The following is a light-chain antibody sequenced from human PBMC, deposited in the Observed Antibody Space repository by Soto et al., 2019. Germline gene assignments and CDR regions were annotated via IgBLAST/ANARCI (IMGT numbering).Light chain of an antibody. CDR1: NSNLGAGYD. CDR2: GNR. V-gene: IGLV1-40*01. Sequence: QSVLTQAPSVSGAPGQRVTISFTGNNSNLGAGYDVHLYQQLPGAAPKLVIFGNRNRPSGVPERFSGSKSGTSASLAITGLQAEDEADYYCQAYDYSLTAFVFGGGTKLTV. CDR3: QAYDYSLTAFV. J-gene: IGLJ3*02.